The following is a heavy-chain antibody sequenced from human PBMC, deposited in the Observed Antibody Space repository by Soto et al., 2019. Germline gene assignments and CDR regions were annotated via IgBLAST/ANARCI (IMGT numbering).Heavy chain of an antibody. Sequence: AGGSLRLSCAASGFTFSSNGMTWVRQAPGKGLEWVSIISGNSDTTYYADSVKGRFTVSRDNSKNTLYLQMNSLRVEDTAIYYCVKDNNWFDPWGQGTLVTVSS. V-gene: IGHV3-23*01. J-gene: IGHJ5*02. CDR1: GFTFSSNG. CDR3: VKDNNWFDP. CDR2: ISGNSDTT.